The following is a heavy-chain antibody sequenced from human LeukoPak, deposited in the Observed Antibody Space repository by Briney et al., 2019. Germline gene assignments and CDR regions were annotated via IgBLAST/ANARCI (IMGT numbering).Heavy chain of an antibody. CDR3: ARVYCSGGSCYSDGPVWFDP. V-gene: IGHV4-31*03. CDR1: GGSISSGGYY. J-gene: IGHJ5*02. Sequence: SETLSLTCTVSGGSISSGGYYWSWLRQHPGKGLEWIGYIYYSGSTYYNPSLKSRVTISVDTSKNQFSLKLSSVTAADSAVYYCARVYCSGGSCYSDGPVWFDPWGQGTLVTVSS. D-gene: IGHD2-15*01. CDR2: IYYSGST.